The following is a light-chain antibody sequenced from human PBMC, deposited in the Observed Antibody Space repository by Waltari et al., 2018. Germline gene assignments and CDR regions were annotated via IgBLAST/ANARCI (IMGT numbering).Light chain of an antibody. CDR3: QQSGSSPLT. V-gene: IGKV3-20*01. J-gene: IGKJ4*01. CDR2: GAF. Sequence: EIVLTQSPRTLSLSPGERATLPCRASQSVINSYLAWYQHKPGQAPRLVIYGAFNRASGLPDRFSGSESGTDFTLTISRLEPEDFAVYYCQQSGSSPLTFGGGTKVEIK. CDR1: QSVINSY.